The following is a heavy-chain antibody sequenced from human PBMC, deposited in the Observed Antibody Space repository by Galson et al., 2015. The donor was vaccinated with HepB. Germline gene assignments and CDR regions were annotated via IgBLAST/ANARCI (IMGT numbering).Heavy chain of an antibody. V-gene: IGHV3-48*02. J-gene: IGHJ6*02. CDR2: ISSSSSTI. Sequence: SLRVYGAASGGTDSVYSRIWVRQAPGKELECVSYISSSSSTIYYADSVKGRFTISRDNAKNSLHLQMNSPRDEDTAVYYCARDDTAMVSFNYYGMDVWGQGTTVTVSS. D-gene: IGHD5-18*01. CDR1: GGTDSVYS. CDR3: ARDDTAMVSFNYYGMDV.